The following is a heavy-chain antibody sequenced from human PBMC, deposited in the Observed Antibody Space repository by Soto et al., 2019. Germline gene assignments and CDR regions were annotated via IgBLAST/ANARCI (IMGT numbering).Heavy chain of an antibody. D-gene: IGHD6-19*01. V-gene: IGHV4-30-2*01. CDR2: IYHSGST. CDR3: ATAGGLGAVAADY. Sequence: QLQLQESGSGLVKPSQTLSLTCAVSGGSISSGGYSWSWIRQPPGKGLEWIGYIYHSGSTYYNPSLKSRGTISVDRSKNQFSRKLSSVTDADTAVYYCATAGGLGAVAADYWGQGTLVTVSS. J-gene: IGHJ4*02. CDR1: GGSISSGGYS.